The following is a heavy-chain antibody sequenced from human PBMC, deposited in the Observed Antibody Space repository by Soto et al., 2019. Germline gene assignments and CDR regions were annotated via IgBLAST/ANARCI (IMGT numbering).Heavy chain of an antibody. CDR1: GGTFSSYA. J-gene: IGHJ4*02. CDR2: IIPIFGTA. CDR3: ARWPYCGGDCLSPVNSGTLVY. D-gene: IGHD2-21*02. V-gene: IGHV1-69*13. Sequence: ASVQVSSKASGGTFSSYASSWGRQAPGQGHEWMGGIIPIFGTANYAQKFQGKVTITADESTSTAYMELCSLRYEDTAVYYCARWPYCGGDCLSPVNSGTLVYWGPGTLVVVSA.